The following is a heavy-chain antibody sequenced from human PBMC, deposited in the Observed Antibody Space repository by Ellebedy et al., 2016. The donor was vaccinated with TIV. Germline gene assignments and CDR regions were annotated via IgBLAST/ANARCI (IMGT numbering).Heavy chain of an antibody. CDR1: GISFNFYW. V-gene: IGHV3-74*01. CDR2: INGDGSSL. Sequence: GESLKISXVTSGISFNFYWMHWVRQVPGKGLVWVARINGDGSSLDYADAVRGRFTISRDNANNTLYLQMSGLRAEDLGLYYCVRIPWSSDFTLDLWGQGTMVSVSS. J-gene: IGHJ3*01. D-gene: IGHD3/OR15-3a*01. CDR3: VRIPWSSDFTLDL.